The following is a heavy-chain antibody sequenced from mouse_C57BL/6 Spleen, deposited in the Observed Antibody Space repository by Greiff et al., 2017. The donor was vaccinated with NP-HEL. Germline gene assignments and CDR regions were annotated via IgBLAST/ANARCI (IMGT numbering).Heavy chain of an antibody. CDR3: SRSPPRSSYAMDY. V-gene: IGHV1-64*01. CDR1: GYTFTSYW. Sequence: QVQLQQPGAELVKPGASVKLSCKASGYTFTSYWMHWVKQRPGQGLEWIGMIHPNSGSTNYNEKFKSKATLTVDKSSSTAYMQLSSLTSEDSAVYYCSRSPPRSSYAMDYWGQGTSVTVSS. J-gene: IGHJ4*01. CDR2: IHPNSGST. D-gene: IGHD1-1*01.